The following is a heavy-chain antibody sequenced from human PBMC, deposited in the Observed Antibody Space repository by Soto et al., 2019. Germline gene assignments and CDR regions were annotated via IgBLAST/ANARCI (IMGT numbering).Heavy chain of an antibody. CDR3: GSSSSEYYYYYGMDV. D-gene: IGHD6-6*01. Sequence: PSETLSLTCAVSGGSISSSNWWSWVRQPPGKELEWIGEIYHSGSTNYNPSLKSRVTISVDKSKNQFSLKLSSVTAADTAVYYCGSSSSEYYYYYGMDVWGQGTTVTVSS. J-gene: IGHJ6*02. V-gene: IGHV4-4*02. CDR1: GGSISSSNW. CDR2: IYHSGST.